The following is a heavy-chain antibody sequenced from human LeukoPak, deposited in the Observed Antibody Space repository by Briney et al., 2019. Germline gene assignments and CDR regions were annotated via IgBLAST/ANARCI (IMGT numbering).Heavy chain of an antibody. CDR2: IIPILGIA. Sequence: ASVKVSCKASGGTFSIYTISWVRQAPGQGLEWMGRIIPILGIANYAQKFQGRVTITADKSTSTAYMELSSLRSEDTAVYYRASSTGTYYYYYGMDVWGQGTTVTVSS. CDR1: GGTFSIYT. D-gene: IGHD1-1*01. CDR3: ASSTGTYYYYYGMDV. J-gene: IGHJ6*02. V-gene: IGHV1-69*02.